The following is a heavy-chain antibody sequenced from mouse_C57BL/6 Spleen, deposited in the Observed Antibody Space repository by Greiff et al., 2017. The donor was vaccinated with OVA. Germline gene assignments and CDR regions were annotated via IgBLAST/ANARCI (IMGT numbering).Heavy chain of an antibody. Sequence: EVQLVESGGGLVKPGGSLKLSCAASGFTFSDYGMHWVRQAPEQGLEWVAYISSGSSTIYYADTVKGRFTISRDNAKNTLFLQMTSLRSEDTAMYYCARGGSSSTRYVDVWGTGTTVTVSS. CDR3: ARGGSSSTRYVDV. J-gene: IGHJ1*03. V-gene: IGHV5-17*01. D-gene: IGHD1-1*01. CDR2: ISSGSSTI. CDR1: GFTFSDYG.